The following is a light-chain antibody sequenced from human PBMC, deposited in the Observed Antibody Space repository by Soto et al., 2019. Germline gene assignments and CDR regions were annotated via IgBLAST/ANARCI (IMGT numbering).Light chain of an antibody. CDR2: DAS. CDR1: QSVSSY. J-gene: IGKJ5*01. V-gene: IGKV3-11*01. CDR3: QQGST. Sequence: EIVLTHSPATLSLSPGERATLSCRASQSVSSYLAWYQPKPGQAPRLLIYDASNRATGIPARFSGSGSGTDFTLTISSLEPEDFAVYYCQQGSTFGQGTRLEIK.